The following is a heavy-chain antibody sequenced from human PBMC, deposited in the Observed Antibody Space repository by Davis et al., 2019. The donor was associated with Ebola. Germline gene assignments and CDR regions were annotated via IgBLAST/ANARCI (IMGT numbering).Heavy chain of an antibody. J-gene: IGHJ6*02. D-gene: IGHD1/OR15-1a*01. V-gene: IGHV4-59*02. CDR3: ARLTNTYYYYGMDV. CDR1: GGSVSSYY. Sequence: MPSETLSLTCTVSGGSVSSYYYSWSWQPPGKGLEWNGYIYYSGSTNYNPYLKSRVTIAVDTSKNQFSLKLSSVTAADTAVYYCARLTNTYYYYGMDVWGQGTTVTVSS. CDR2: IYYSGST.